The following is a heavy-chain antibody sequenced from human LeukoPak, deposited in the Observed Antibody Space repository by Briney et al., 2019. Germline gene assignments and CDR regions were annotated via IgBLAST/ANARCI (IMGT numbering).Heavy chain of an antibody. CDR2: IKDDGSEI. CDR1: GFTFRTDW. V-gene: IGHV3-7*01. J-gene: IGHJ4*02. CDR3: AREWN. Sequence: GGSLRLSCVASGFTFRTDWMSWVRQAPGKGPEWVASIKDDGSEIYYVDSVRGRFTISRDNAKNSLYLQMNSLRAEDTAVYYCAREWNWGQGSLVTVSP.